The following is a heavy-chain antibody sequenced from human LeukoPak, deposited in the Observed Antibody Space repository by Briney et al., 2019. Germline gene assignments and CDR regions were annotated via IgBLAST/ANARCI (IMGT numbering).Heavy chain of an antibody. Sequence: PSGTLSLTCAVSGGSVSSSNWWNWVRQPPGQGLEWIAEIHHGGSTNYNPSLKSRVIISLDKSKNQFSLKLNSVTAADTAVYYCARLGMETTTSDYWGQGTLVTVSS. V-gene: IGHV4-4*02. D-gene: IGHD2/OR15-2a*01. CDR1: GGSVSSSNW. CDR3: ARLGMETTTSDY. CDR2: IHHGGST. J-gene: IGHJ4*02.